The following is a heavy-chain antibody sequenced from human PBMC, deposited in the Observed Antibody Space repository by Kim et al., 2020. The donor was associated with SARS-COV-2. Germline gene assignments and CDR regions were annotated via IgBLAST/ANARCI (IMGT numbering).Heavy chain of an antibody. CDR2: ISYDGSNK. J-gene: IGHJ4*02. D-gene: IGHD1-26*01. CDR1: GFTFSSYA. Sequence: GGSLRLSCAASGFTFSSYAMHWVRQAPGKGLEWVAVISYDGSNKYYADSVKGRFTISRDNSKNTLYLQMNSLRAEDTAVYYCARGGGSYGDYFDYWGQGTLVTVSS. CDR3: ARGGGSYGDYFDY. V-gene: IGHV3-30*04.